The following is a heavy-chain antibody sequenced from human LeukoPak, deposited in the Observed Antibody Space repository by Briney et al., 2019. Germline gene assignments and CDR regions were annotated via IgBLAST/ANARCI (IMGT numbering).Heavy chain of an antibody. D-gene: IGHD5-24*01. Sequence: GSLRLSCAASGFSFGDYSMNWARQAPGKGLEWISYIGISSGNTYYADSVKGRFTISGDKARDSLYLQMNSLRVEDTAVYYCARDYKYAFDNWGRGTLVTVSS. CDR3: ARDYKYAFDN. CDR2: IGISSGNT. J-gene: IGHJ4*02. V-gene: IGHV3-48*01. CDR1: GFSFGDYS.